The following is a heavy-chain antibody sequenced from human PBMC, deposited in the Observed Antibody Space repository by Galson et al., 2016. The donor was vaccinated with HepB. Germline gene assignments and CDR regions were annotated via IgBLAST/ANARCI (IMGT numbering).Heavy chain of an antibody. CDR1: GFSVSRNY. Sequence: SLRLSCAASGFSVSRNYLTWVRQAPGKGLEWVSLIYSGGETYYADSVKGRFTISRDESKNTMFLQMNSLRVEDTAVYYCARDGGLNPNWAGGQGTLVTVSS. CDR3: ARDGGLNPNWA. D-gene: IGHD1-1*01. CDR2: IYSGGET. V-gene: IGHV3-66*02. J-gene: IGHJ4*02.